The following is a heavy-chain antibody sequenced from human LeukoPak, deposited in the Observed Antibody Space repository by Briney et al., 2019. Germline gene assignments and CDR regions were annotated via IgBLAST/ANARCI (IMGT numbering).Heavy chain of an antibody. D-gene: IGHD6-19*01. Sequence: PSETLSLTCAVYGGSFSGYYWSWIRQPPGKGLEWIGEINHSGSTNYNPSLKSRVTISVDTSKNQFSLKLSSVTAADTAVYYCASVRALAVAGITTQDYWGQGTLVTVSS. CDR2: INHSGST. J-gene: IGHJ4*02. V-gene: IGHV4-34*01. CDR3: ASVRALAVAGITTQDY. CDR1: GGSFSGYY.